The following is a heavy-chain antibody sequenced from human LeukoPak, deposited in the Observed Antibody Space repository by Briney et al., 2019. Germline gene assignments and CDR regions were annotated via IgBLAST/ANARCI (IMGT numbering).Heavy chain of an antibody. V-gene: IGHV3-23*01. CDR1: GFTFSSYA. CDR3: AIMHGYYDGSGFWVQ. D-gene: IGHD3-22*01. Sequence: GGSLRLSCAASGFTFSSYAMSWVRQAPGKGLEWVSFISPSGDRTSNADSVEGRFTISRDNTRNTLYLQMNSLRDEGTGVYYCAIMHGYYDGSGFWVQWGQGTLVTASS. CDR2: ISPSGDRT. J-gene: IGHJ4*02.